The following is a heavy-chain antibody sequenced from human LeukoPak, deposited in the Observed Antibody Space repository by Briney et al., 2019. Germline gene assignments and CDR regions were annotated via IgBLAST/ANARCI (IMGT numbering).Heavy chain of an antibody. CDR2: IFDGGRT. Sequence: SETLSLTCTVSGASISSGDYFWTWIRQPPGKGLEWIGYIFDGGRTDFNPSLKSRVIISVDTSKNQFSLKLTSVTAADTAVYYCARGGLSLWYFDLWGRGTLVTVSS. D-gene: IGHD3/OR15-3a*01. V-gene: IGHV4-30-2*01. CDR1: GASISSGDYF. CDR3: ARGGLSLWYFDL. J-gene: IGHJ2*01.